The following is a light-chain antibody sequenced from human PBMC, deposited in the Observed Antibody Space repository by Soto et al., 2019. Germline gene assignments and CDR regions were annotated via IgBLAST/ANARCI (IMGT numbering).Light chain of an antibody. J-gene: IGKJ1*01. Sequence: SPGTLSLSPGERATLSCRASQSVTNNYLAWFQQKPGQAPRLLMYGASSRATGIPDRFSGSGSGTDFTLTNTRLEPEDFAVYYCQQYASSRTFGQGTKVDI. CDR3: QQYASSRT. V-gene: IGKV3-20*01. CDR1: QSVTNNY. CDR2: GAS.